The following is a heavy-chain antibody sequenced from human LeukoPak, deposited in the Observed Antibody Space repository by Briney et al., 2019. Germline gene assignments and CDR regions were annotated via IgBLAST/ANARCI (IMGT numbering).Heavy chain of an antibody. J-gene: IGHJ4*02. D-gene: IGHD3-10*01. Sequence: GGSLRLSCSASGFTFSSYAMHWLRQAPGKGLEWVSGINWNGGSTGYADSVKGRFTISRDNAKNSLYLQMNSLRPEDTAFYYCARDKYYYGSGLDYWGQGTLVTVSS. CDR2: INWNGGST. V-gene: IGHV3-20*04. CDR3: ARDKYYYGSGLDY. CDR1: GFTFSSYA.